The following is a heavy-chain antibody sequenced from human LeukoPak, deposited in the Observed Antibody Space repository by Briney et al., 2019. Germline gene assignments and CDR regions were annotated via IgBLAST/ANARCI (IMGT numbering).Heavy chain of an antibody. J-gene: IGHJ4*02. CDR3: ARWLDY. Sequence: GGSLRLSCAASGFTFSSYSMNWIRQAPGKGLEWVSSISSGSTSIYYADSMKGRFTISRDNAKNSLYLQMNSLRAEDTAVYYCARWLDYWGQGTLVTVPS. V-gene: IGHV3-21*01. CDR1: GFTFSSYS. CDR2: ISSGSTSI.